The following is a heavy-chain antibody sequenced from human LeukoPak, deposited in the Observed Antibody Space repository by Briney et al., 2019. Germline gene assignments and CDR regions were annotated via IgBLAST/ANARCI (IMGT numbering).Heavy chain of an antibody. J-gene: IGHJ5*02. CDR1: GYTFSDYG. CDR2: ISGYNGNT. CDR3: AREFYDSSAGSWFDP. V-gene: IGHV1-18*01. D-gene: IGHD3-22*01. Sequence: ASVKVSCKASGYTFSDYGISWVRQAPGQGLEWMGWISGYNGNTNYAQKLQGRVTMTRDTSISTAYMELSRLRSDDTAVYYCAREFYDSSAGSWFDPWGQGTLVTVSS.